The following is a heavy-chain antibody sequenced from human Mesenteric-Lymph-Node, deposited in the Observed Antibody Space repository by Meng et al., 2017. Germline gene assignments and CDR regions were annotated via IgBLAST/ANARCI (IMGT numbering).Heavy chain of an antibody. Sequence: ASVKVSCKASGYTFTSYYMHWVRQAPGQGLEWMGIINPSGGSTSYAQKFQGRVTMTRDTSISTAYMELSRLRSDDTAVYYCARAGMLTGYYNVLDFDYWGQGTLVTVSS. V-gene: IGHV1-46*01. CDR1: GYTFTSYY. CDR2: INPSGGST. CDR3: ARAGMLTGYYNVLDFDY. J-gene: IGHJ4*02. D-gene: IGHD3-9*01.